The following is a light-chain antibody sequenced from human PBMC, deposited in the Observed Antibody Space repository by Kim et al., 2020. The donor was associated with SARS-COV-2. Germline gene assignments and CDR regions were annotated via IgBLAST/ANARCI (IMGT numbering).Light chain of an antibody. Sequence: SIIITCTGTTGDIGGYDFVSWDQQEPGKAPKLMIYDVTNRPSGVSHRFSGSKSGNTASLIISGLQAEDEADYLCTSFARGATPYVYGAGTKVTVL. V-gene: IGLV2-14*03. CDR2: DVT. CDR1: TGDIGGYDF. J-gene: IGLJ1*01. CDR3: TSFARGATPYV.